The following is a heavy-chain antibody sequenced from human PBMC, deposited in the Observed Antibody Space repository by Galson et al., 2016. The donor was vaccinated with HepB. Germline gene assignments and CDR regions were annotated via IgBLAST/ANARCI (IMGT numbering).Heavy chain of an antibody. CDR1: GGTFNGYA. CDR2: IIPIFGTT. CDR3: AKAEGYQVLDHYYYYQGMDV. J-gene: IGHJ6*01. V-gene: IGHV1-69*13. Sequence: SVKVSCKASGGTFNGYALTWVRQAPGQGLEWMGVIIPIFGTTNYAQNFQGRVTFTADESTTTAYMEMNSLRSEDTAVYYCAKAEGYQVLDHYYYYQGMDVWGQATTVTVSS. D-gene: IGHD2-2*02.